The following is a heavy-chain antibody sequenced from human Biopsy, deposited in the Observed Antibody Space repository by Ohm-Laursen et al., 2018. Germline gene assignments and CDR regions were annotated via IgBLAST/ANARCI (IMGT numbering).Heavy chain of an antibody. D-gene: IGHD2-15*01. V-gene: IGHV1-18*01. Sequence: SSVKVSCKSSGYTFTNYGISWVRQAPGQGLEWMGWINAYNGNTNYAQKLQGRVTMTTDTSTSTAYMELRSLRYDDTAIYYCVREGLDCAGGTCYSGPLDLWGQGTLITVSS. J-gene: IGHJ4*03. CDR2: INAYNGNT. CDR3: VREGLDCAGGTCYSGPLDL. CDR1: GYTFTNYG.